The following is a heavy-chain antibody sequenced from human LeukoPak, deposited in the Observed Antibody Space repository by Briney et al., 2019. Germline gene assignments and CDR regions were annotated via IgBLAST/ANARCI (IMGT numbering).Heavy chain of an antibody. V-gene: IGHV3-23*01. CDR3: GRDLNWGAFDI. CDR2: IGPSGDNT. Sequence: GGSLRLSWVASGFTFSHYGMDWVRQAPGKGQELVSGIGPSGDNTYYADSVKGRFTITRDNSRNTVLLQMNSLTAEDTAVYYCGRDLNWGAFDIRGQGAMVTVSS. D-gene: IGHD7-27*01. J-gene: IGHJ3*02. CDR1: GFTFSHYG.